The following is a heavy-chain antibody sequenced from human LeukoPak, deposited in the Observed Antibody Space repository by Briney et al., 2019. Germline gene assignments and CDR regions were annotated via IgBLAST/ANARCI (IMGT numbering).Heavy chain of an antibody. Sequence: GGSLRLSCAASGFTFSSYWMHWVRQAPGRGLVWVSRIHSDGITTNYADSVKGRFTISRDNAQNTLYLQMNSLRAEDTAVYYCGREHSDSRYFDYWGQGTLVTVSS. CDR2: IHSDGITT. J-gene: IGHJ4*02. V-gene: IGHV3-74*01. CDR1: GFTFSSYW. D-gene: IGHD2-21*01. CDR3: GREHSDSRYFDY.